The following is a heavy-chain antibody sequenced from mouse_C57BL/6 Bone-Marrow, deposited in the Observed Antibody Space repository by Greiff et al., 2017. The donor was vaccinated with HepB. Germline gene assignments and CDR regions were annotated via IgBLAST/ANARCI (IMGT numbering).Heavy chain of an antibody. CDR2: IRSKSNNYAT. V-gene: IGHV10-1*01. CDR3: VRWLLREDYYAMDY. CDR1: GFSFNTYA. Sequence: EVQGVESGGGLVQPKGSLKLSCAASGFSFNTYAMNWVRQAPGKGLEWVARIRSKSNNYATYYADSVKDRFTISRDDSESMLYLQMNNLKTEDTAMYYCVRWLLREDYYAMDYWGQGTSVTVSS. J-gene: IGHJ4*01. D-gene: IGHD2-3*01.